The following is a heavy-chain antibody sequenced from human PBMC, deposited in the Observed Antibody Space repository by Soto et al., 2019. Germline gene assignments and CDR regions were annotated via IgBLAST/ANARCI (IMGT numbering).Heavy chain of an antibody. D-gene: IGHD5-12*01. V-gene: IGHV3-33*01. Sequence: QVQLVESGGGVVQPGRSLRLSCAASGFTFSSYGMHWVRQAPGKGLEWVAVIWYDGSNKYYADSVKGRFTISRDNSKKTLYLQMNSLRAEDTAVYYCVAIVATIGYWGQGTLVTVSS. CDR3: VAIVATIGY. CDR1: GFTFSSYG. CDR2: IWYDGSNK. J-gene: IGHJ4*02.